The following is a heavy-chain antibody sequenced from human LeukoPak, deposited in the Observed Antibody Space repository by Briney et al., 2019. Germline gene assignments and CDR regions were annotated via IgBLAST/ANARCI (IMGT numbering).Heavy chain of an antibody. Sequence: PDALPLPRPDSRGSIHHYSRRWIRQPPPRGLEGVGNIYYSGSANHNPSLKSRVTISRDTSKNQFSLKLTSVTTADTAVYYCARAGGVKTAALDLDYWGQGTLVTVSS. CDR2: IYYSGSA. J-gene: IGHJ4*02. V-gene: IGHV4-59*07. CDR1: RGSIHHYS. D-gene: IGHD6-25*01. CDR3: ARAGGVKTAALDLDY.